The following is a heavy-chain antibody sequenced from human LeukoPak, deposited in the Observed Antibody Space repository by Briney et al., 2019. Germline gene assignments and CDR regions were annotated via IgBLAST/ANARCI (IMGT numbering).Heavy chain of an antibody. D-gene: IGHD3/OR15-3a*01. J-gene: IGHJ4*02. CDR1: GGSISSYY. Sequence: SETLSLTSTVSGGSISSYYWSWIRQPAGKGLEWIGYIYYSGSTNYNPSLKSRVTISVDTSKNQFSLKLSSVTAADTAVYYCARGTSPYYFDYWGQGTLVTVSS. V-gene: IGHV4-59*01. CDR2: IYYSGST. CDR3: ARGTSPYYFDY.